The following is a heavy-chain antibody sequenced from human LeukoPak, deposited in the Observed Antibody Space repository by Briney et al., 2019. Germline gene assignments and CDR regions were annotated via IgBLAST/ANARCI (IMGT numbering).Heavy chain of an antibody. CDR1: GFTFSSYW. Sequence: GGSLRLSCAASGFTFSSYWMSWVRQAPGKGLEWVANIKQDGSEKYYVDSVKGRFTISRDNAKNSLYLQMNSLRAEDTAVYYCAREPYDHFNWFDPWGQGTLVTVSS. J-gene: IGHJ5*02. V-gene: IGHV3-7*01. CDR3: AREPYDHFNWFDP. CDR2: IKQDGSEK. D-gene: IGHD3-22*01.